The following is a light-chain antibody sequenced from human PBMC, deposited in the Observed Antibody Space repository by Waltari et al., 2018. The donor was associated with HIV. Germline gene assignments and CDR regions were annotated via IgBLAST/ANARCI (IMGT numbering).Light chain of an antibody. CDR3: YSYSGSYTSVL. J-gene: IGLJ2*01. Sequence: QSALTQPASVSGSPAQSVTISCTGTSSDVGGFNYVSWHQQHPAKAPKLIIVDGSNGPEVVPDGLAVSKSGNTASLTISGLQAEDEADYYGYSYSGSYTSVLFGGGTKLTVL. CDR2: DGS. V-gene: IGLV2-11*01. CDR1: SSDVGGFNY.